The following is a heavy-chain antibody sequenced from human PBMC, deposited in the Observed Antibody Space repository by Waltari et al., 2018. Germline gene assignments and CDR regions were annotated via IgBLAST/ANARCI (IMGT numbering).Heavy chain of an antibody. J-gene: IGHJ5*02. V-gene: IGHV1-69*01. Sequence: QVQLVQSGAEVKKPGSSVKVSCKASGGTFSSYAISWLRQAPGQGPEWMGGIIPIFGTANYAQKFQGRVTITADESTSTAYMELSSLRSEDTAVYYCARDLPPQKEYSSSSGWFDPWGQGTLVTVSS. CDR2: IIPIFGTA. D-gene: IGHD6-6*01. CDR3: ARDLPPQKEYSSSSGWFDP. CDR1: GGTFSSYA.